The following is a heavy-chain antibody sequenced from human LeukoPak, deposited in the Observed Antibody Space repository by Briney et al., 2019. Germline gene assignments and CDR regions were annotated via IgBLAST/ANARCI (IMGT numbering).Heavy chain of an antibody. CDR2: IYPGDSDT. CDR3: ARPRYDFWSGYYLFDY. D-gene: IGHD3-3*01. V-gene: IGHV5-51*01. J-gene: IGHJ4*02. CDR1: GYSFTSYW. Sequence: GESLKISCKGSGYSFTSYWIGWVRQMPGKGLEWMGIIYPGDSDTRYSPSFQVQVTISADKSISTAYLQWSSLKASDTAMYYCARPRYDFWSGYYLFDYWGQGTLVTVSS.